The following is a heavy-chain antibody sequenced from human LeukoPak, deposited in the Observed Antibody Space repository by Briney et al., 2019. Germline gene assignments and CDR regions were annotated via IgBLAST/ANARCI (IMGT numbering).Heavy chain of an antibody. J-gene: IGHJ5*02. CDR2: INPNSCGK. CDR1: GYTLTGHY. D-gene: IGHD6-19*01. V-gene: IGHV1-2*02. CDR3: ARDPSGWNWFDP. Sequence: GASVNVSCKASGYTLTGHYMHWVRQAPGQGLEWMGWINPNSCGKNYAQKFQGRVTMTRATSISTAYMELGRLGSDDTAVYYCARDPSGWNWFDPWGQGTLVTVSS.